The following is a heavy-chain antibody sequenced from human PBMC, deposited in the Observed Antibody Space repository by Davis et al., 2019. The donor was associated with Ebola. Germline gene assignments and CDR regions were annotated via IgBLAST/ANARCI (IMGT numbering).Heavy chain of an antibody. CDR3: AREGGRYYDSSGYVFDI. CDR2: INPITGGT. D-gene: IGHD3-22*01. V-gene: IGHV1-46*01. CDR1: GYRFTSYY. J-gene: IGHJ3*02. Sequence: ASVTVSCKASGYRFTSYYMHWVRQAPGQGLEWMGIINPITGGTSYAQNFQVRVNMTRDTSTSTVYMELSSLRSEDTAVYYCAREGGRYYDSSGYVFDIWGQGTMVKVSP.